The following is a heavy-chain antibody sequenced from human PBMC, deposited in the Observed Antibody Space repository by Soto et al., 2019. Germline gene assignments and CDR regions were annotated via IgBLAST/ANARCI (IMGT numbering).Heavy chain of an antibody. J-gene: IGHJ5*02. Sequence: QLQLQESGPGLVKPSETLSLTCTVSGGSISSSSYYWGWIRQPPGKVLEWIGTIYYSGSTYYNPSLKSRVTISVDTSKNQFSLKLSSVTAADTAVYYCARAFHDSSGYYYDWFDPWGQGTLVTVSS. CDR1: GGSISSSSYY. D-gene: IGHD3-22*01. V-gene: IGHV4-39*01. CDR3: ARAFHDSSGYYYDWFDP. CDR2: IYYSGST.